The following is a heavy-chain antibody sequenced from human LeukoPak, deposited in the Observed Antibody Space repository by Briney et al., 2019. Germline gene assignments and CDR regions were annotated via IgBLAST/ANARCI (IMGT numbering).Heavy chain of an antibody. V-gene: IGHV4-59*08. J-gene: IGHJ4*02. Sequence: PSETLSLTCTVSGGSISSYYWSWIRQPPGEGLEWIGFTYHSGSTNYNPSLKSRVTISVDTSTNQFSLKMKSVTAADTAVYYCAKHSFDSGDYFGEWGQGTLVTVSS. CDR1: GGSISSYY. CDR2: TYHSGST. CDR3: AKHSFDSGDYFGE. D-gene: IGHD3-22*01.